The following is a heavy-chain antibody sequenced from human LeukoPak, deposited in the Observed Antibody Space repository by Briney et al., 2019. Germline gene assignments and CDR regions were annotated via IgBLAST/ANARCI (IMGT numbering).Heavy chain of an antibody. J-gene: IGHJ4*02. Sequence: GRSLRLSCAASGFTFSSYGMHWVRQAPGKGLEWVAVIWYDGSHKYYAASVKGRFTISRDNSKNTLHLQMNSLRAEDTAVYYCARDLLLWFGELSGDSDYWGQGTLVTVSS. V-gene: IGHV3-33*01. CDR2: IWYDGSHK. CDR1: GFTFSSYG. CDR3: ARDLLLWFGELSGDSDY. D-gene: IGHD3-10*01.